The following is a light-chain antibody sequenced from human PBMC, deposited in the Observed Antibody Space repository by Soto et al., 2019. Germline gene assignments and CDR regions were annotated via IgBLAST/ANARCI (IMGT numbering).Light chain of an antibody. CDR1: QGISNF. J-gene: IGKJ3*01. CDR2: AAS. CDR3: QRYSSVPV. Sequence: DIQMTQSPTSLSASVGDRVTITCRASQGISNFVAWYQQKPGKAPKLLIYAASTLQSGVPSLFSGSGAGTDSPLISSSLPAEDGANYSCQRYSSVPVFGAGTKVEIK. V-gene: IGKV1-27*01.